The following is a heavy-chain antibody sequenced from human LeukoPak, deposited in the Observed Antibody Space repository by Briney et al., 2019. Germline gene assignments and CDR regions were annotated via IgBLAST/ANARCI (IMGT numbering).Heavy chain of an antibody. CDR2: IRGRGTTK. J-gene: IGHJ4*02. Sequence: GGSLRLSCIASGFNFNTYEMNWVRQAPGKGLEWVSYIRGRGTTKYYADSVKGRFTISRDSAENSLYLQMNDLRAEDTPVYYCARELYFYGSGNFVPGLPDYWGQGTLVTVSS. CDR3: ARELYFYGSGNFVPGLPDY. D-gene: IGHD3-10*01. V-gene: IGHV3-48*03. CDR1: GFNFNTYE.